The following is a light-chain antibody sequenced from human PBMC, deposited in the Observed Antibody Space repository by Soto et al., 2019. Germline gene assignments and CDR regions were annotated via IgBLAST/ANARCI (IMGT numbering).Light chain of an antibody. CDR3: QQYGDSPLT. CDR1: RHVYINA. V-gene: IGKV3-20*01. Sequence: VVLTQAPATLSLSPGDRATLSCRASRHVYINALGWYQQKPGRTPTLLIYGASTRATDIPDRFSATGSGTDFSLTISGVEPEDSAVYYCQQYGDSPLTFGPGTRLEI. J-gene: IGKJ3*01. CDR2: GAS.